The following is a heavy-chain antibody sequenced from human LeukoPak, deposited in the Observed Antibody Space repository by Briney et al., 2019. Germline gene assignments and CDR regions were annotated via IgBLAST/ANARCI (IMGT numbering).Heavy chain of an antibody. CDR1: GFTFSTSW. J-gene: IGHJ4*02. CDR2: IKQDGSEK. V-gene: IGHV3-7*01. CDR3: ARISTAVAGADY. D-gene: IGHD6-19*01. Sequence: PGGSLRLSCAASGFTFSTSWMRWVRQAPGKGLEWVANIKQDGSEKYYVDSVKGRFTISRDNTKNSLYLQMDSLTAEDTAVYYCARISTAVAGADYWGQGTLVTVSS.